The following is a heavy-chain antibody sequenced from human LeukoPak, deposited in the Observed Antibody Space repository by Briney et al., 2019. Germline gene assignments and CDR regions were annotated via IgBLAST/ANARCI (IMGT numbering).Heavy chain of an antibody. CDR1: RYTLTELS. J-gene: IGHJ4*02. CDR3: ARGYYDSSGAFDC. CDR2: FDPEDGET. V-gene: IGHV1-24*01. D-gene: IGHD3-22*01. Sequence: ASEKVSCKVSRYTLTELSMYCVRQAPRNGLEWMGGFDPEDGETIYAQKFQGRVTKTEDTSTDTAYMELRSLGAEDTALYHCARGYYDSSGAFDCWGQGTLVTVPS.